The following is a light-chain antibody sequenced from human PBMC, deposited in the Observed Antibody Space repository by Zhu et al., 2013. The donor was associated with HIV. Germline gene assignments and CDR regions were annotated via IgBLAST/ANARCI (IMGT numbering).Light chain of an antibody. Sequence: ETVLTQSPATLSLSPGDRATLSCRASQSVSSYLAWYQQKPGQAPRLLIYDASNRATDIPARFSGTGPGTDFTLTINSLEPEDFAVYYCQQRSNWPTFGGGTKVEIK. CDR1: QSVSSY. J-gene: IGKJ4*01. V-gene: IGKV3-11*01. CDR2: DAS. CDR3: QQRSNWPT.